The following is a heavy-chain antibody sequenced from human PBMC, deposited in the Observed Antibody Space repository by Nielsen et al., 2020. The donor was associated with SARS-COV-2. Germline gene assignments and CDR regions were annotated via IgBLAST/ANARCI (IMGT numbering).Heavy chain of an antibody. Sequence: VRQAPGKGLEWVSYISSSGSTIYYADSVKGRFTISRDNAKNSLYLQMNSLRAEDTAVYYCARGVGAFGVVIMIDYGMDVWGQGTTVTVSS. J-gene: IGHJ6*02. CDR2: ISSSGSTI. CDR3: ARGVGAFGVVIMIDYGMDV. V-gene: IGHV3-48*03. D-gene: IGHD3-3*01.